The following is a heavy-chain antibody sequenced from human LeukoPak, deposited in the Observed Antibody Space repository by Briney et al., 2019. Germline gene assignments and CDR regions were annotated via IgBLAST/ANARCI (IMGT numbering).Heavy chain of an antibody. V-gene: IGHV3-7*01. J-gene: IGHJ4*02. CDR2: IKQDGSEK. CDR1: GFTFRSYW. Sequence: HPGGSLRLSCAASGFTFRSYWMTWVRQAPGKGLEWVANIKQDGSEKYSVDSVKGRFTISRDNTENSLYLQMSSLRVEDTAVYYCAASSSAYFLHFDYWGQGTLVTVSS. D-gene: IGHD3-22*01. CDR3: AASSSAYFLHFDY.